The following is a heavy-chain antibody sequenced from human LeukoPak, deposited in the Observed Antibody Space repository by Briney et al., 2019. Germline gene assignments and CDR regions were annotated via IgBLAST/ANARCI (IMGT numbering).Heavy chain of an antibody. D-gene: IGHD3-9*01. J-gene: IGHJ4*02. CDR2: INHSGST. CDR1: GGSFSGYY. Sequence: SETLSLTCAVYGGSFSGYYWSWIRQPPGKGLEWIGEINHSGSTNYNPSLKSRVTISVDTSKNQFSLKLSSVTAADTAVYYCARGNTRNYDILTGYPYFDYWGQGTLVTVSS. CDR3: ARGNTRNYDILTGYPYFDY. V-gene: IGHV4-34*01.